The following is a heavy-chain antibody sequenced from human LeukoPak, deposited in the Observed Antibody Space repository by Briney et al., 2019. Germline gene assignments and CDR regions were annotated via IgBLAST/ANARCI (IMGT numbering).Heavy chain of an antibody. CDR3: ATDGRSSGWYGFDY. CDR2: ITSPVGRI. J-gene: IGHJ4*02. V-gene: IGHV3-21*01. CDR1: GFTFSTYS. Sequence: PGGSLRLSCAASGFTFSTYSMNWVRQAPGKGLEWVSSITSPVGRIYYADSLKGRITISRDNARSSLYLQMNSLRAEDTAVYYCATDGRSSGWYGFDYWGQGTLVPVSS. D-gene: IGHD6-19*01.